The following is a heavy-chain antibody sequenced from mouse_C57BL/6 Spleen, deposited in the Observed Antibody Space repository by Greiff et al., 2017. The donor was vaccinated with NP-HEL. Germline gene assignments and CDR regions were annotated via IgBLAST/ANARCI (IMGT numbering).Heavy chain of an antibody. D-gene: IGHD2-4*01. CDR1: GYTFTSYW. CDR2: IHPNSGST. Sequence: VQLQQPGAELVKPGASVKLSCKASGYTFTSYWMHWVKQRPGQGLEWIGMIHPNSGSTYYNEKFKSKATLTVDKSSSTAYMQLSSLTSEDSAVYYCALIYCDYDGFAYWGQGTLVTVSA. J-gene: IGHJ3*01. CDR3: ALIYCDYDGFAY. V-gene: IGHV1-64*01.